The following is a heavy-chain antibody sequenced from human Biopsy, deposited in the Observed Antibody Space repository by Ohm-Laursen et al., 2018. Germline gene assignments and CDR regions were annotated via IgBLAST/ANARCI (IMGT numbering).Heavy chain of an antibody. D-gene: IGHD4-23*01. CDR1: GFTFNSHE. J-gene: IGHJ6*02. CDR2: ITGSSSTI. Sequence: SLRLSCAASGFTFNSHEINWVRQAPGKGLEWISYITGSSSTIYYADSVKGRVTISRDNAKNSLYLQMHSLRAEDTAVYYCARDTRWSPYSMDVWGQGTTVTVSS. CDR3: ARDTRWSPYSMDV. V-gene: IGHV3-48*03.